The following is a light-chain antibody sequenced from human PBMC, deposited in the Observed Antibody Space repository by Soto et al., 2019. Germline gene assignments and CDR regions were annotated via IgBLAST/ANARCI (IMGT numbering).Light chain of an antibody. CDR2: EVS. J-gene: IGLJ1*01. V-gene: IGLV2-18*02. Sequence: QSALTQPPSVSGSPGQSVTISCTGTSSDVGSYNSVSWYQQPPGTVPKLMIYEVSNRPSGVPDRFSGSKSGNTASLTISGLQAEDEADSYCSSYTSRNTYVFGTGTKLTVL. CDR1: SSDVGSYNS. CDR3: SSYTSRNTYV.